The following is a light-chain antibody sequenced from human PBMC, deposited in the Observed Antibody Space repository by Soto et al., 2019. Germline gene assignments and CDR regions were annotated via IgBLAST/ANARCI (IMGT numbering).Light chain of an antibody. CDR1: SGHSSYA. CDR3: QTWGTGIWV. Sequence: QPVLTQSPSASASLGASVNLTCTLSSGHSSYAIAWHQQPPEKGPRYLMKLNSDGSHSKGDGIPDRFSGSSSGAERYLTISSLQSEDEADYYCQTWGTGIWVFGGGTKLTVL. V-gene: IGLV4-69*01. CDR2: LNSDGSH. J-gene: IGLJ2*01.